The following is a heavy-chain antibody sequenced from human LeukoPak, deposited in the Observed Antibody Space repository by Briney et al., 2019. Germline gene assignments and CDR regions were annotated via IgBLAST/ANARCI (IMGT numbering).Heavy chain of an antibody. D-gene: IGHD3-22*01. Sequence: GGSLRLSSAASGFTFSNYRMNWVRQAPGRGLEWVSSITSSGSYIYYADSVKGRFTISRDNAKNSLYLQMNSLRAEDTAVYYCARDTDYYDSSGYYYYFDYWGQGTLVTVSS. CDR2: ITSSGSYI. CDR1: GFTFSNYR. J-gene: IGHJ4*02. V-gene: IGHV3-21*01. CDR3: ARDTDYYDSSGYYYYFDY.